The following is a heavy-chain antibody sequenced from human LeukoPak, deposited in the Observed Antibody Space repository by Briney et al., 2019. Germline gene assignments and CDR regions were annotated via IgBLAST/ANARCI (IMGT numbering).Heavy chain of an antibody. V-gene: IGHV1-46*01. CDR1: GYTITSDF. CDR2: INPTNGDA. Sequence: ASVKVSCKASGYTITSDFMHWVRQAPGHGLEWMGIINPTNGDATYTQKFQGRVTMTRDTSTSTVYMELTSLRSEDTAVYYCAREPTSGSCYFDYWGLGTLVTVSS. D-gene: IGHD1-26*01. J-gene: IGHJ4*02. CDR3: AREPTSGSCYFDY.